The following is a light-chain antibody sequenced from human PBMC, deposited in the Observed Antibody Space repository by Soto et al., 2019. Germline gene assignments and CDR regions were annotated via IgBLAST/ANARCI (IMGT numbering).Light chain of an antibody. V-gene: IGKV1-39*01. J-gene: IGKJ1*01. Sequence: DIQMTQFPSSLSASVGDRVTITCRASQSVDNYLNWYQQKPGKDPKVLIYASSNLHSGVPSRFSGGGSGTDFTLTITSLQPEDSATYCCQHTYNDWTFGQGTKVDI. CDR3: QHTYNDWT. CDR2: ASS. CDR1: QSVDNY.